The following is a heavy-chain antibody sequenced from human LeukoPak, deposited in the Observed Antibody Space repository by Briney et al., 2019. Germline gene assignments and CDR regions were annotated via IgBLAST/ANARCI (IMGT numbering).Heavy chain of an antibody. J-gene: IGHJ4*02. CDR3: ARLYTVTRNPDY. CDR2: IYYSGST. D-gene: IGHD4-17*01. V-gene: IGHV4-39*01. Sequence: RTSETLSLTCAVSGGSISSNSYYWGWIRQPPGKGLEWIGSIYYSGSTYYNPSLKSRVTISVDTSKNQFSLKLSSVTAADTAVYYCARLYTVTRNPDYWGQGTLVTVSS. CDR1: GGSISSNSYY.